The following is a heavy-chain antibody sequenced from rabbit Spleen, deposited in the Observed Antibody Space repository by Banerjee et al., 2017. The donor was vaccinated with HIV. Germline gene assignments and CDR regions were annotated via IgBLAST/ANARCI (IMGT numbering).Heavy chain of an antibody. CDR1: GFSFNSDYD. D-gene: IGHD8-1*01. CDR3: ARDTGTSFSTYGMDL. V-gene: IGHV1S40*01. CDR2: IYAGSSGNT. J-gene: IGHJ6*01. Sequence: QSLEESGGGLVQPEGSLTLTCTASGFSFNSDYDMCWVRQTPGKGLEWIACIYAGSSGNTYSATWAKGRFTISKASSTTVTLQMTTLTAADTATYFCARDTGTSFSTYGMDLWGPGTLVTVS.